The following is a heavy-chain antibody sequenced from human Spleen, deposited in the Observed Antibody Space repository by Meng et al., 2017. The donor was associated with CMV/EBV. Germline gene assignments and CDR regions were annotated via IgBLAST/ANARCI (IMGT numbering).Heavy chain of an antibody. CDR1: GFSLSTSGVG. CDR2: IYWNDDK. Sequence: PPHPLTLTCTFSGFSLSTSGVGVGWIRQPPGKALEWLALIYWNDDKRYSPSLKSRLTITKDTSKNQVVLTMTNMDPVDTATQVKGFDPWGQGTLVTVSS. D-gene: IGHD3-22*01. V-gene: IGHV2-5*01. J-gene: IGHJ5*02. CDR3: GFDP.